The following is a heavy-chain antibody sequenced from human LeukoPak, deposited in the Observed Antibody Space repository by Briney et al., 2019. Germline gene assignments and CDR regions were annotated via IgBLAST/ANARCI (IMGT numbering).Heavy chain of an antibody. J-gene: IGHJ5*02. CDR1: GGSISSGDYY. Sequence: SETLSLTCTVSGGSISSGDYYWSWIRQPPGKGLEWIGYIYYSGSTNYNPSLKSRVTISVDTSKNQFSLKLSSVTAADTAVYYCASMVVVARGWFDPWGQGTLVTVSS. V-gene: IGHV4-30-4*01. CDR2: IYYSGST. CDR3: ASMVVVARGWFDP. D-gene: IGHD2-15*01.